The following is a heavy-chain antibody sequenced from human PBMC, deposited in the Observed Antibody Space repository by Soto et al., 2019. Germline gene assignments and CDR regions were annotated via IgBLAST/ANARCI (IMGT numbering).Heavy chain of an antibody. Sequence: GASVKVSCKASGYTFTSYYMHWVRQAPGQGLEWMGIINPSGGSTSYAQKFQGRVTMTRDTSTSTVYMELSSLRSEDTAVYYCARERQIGARPSGASDVFDSGGQGTKVSV. CDR2: INPSGGST. CDR3: ARERQIGARPSGASDVFDS. CDR1: GYTFTSYY. D-gene: IGHD6-6*01. J-gene: IGHJ3*02. V-gene: IGHV1-46*03.